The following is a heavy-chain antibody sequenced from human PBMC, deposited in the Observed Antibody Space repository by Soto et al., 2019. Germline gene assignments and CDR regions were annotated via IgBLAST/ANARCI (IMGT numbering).Heavy chain of an antibody. D-gene: IGHD2-21*02. CDR3: ASDSCGGHCYSGLDQ. CDR2: INTYSGNT. J-gene: IGHJ4*02. V-gene: IGHV1-18*01. CDR1: GYTFTTYA. Sequence: ASVKVSCKPSGYTFTTYAISWVRQAPGQGLEWMGWINTYSGNTNYAQKLQGRVTMTTDTSTSTAYMELRSMRSDDTAVYYCASDSCGGHCYSGLDQWGQGT.